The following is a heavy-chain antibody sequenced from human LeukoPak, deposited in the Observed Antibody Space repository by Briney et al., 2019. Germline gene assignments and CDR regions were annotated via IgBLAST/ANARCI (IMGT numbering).Heavy chain of an antibody. V-gene: IGHV3-30*04. D-gene: IGHD5-18*01. J-gene: IGHJ3*02. CDR1: GFTFSTYA. CDR3: ARARSSYGYGDAFDI. CDR2: ISYDGSSK. Sequence: PGGSLRLSCAVSGFTFSTYAMHWVRQAPGKGLEWVAVISYDGSSKYYADSVKGRFTISRDNSKNTLYLQMNSLRAEDTAVYYCARARSSYGYGDAFDIWGQGTMVTVSS.